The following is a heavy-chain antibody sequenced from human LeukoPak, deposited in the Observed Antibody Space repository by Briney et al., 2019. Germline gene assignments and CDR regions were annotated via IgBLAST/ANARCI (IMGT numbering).Heavy chain of an antibody. CDR3: ARPYSSSLYFDY. CDR2: ISYDRSNK. J-gene: IGHJ4*02. Sequence: PGRSLRLSCAASGFTFSSYAMHWVRQAPGKGLEWVAVISYDRSNKYYADSVKGRFTISRDNSKNTLYLQMNSLRAEDTAVYYCARPYSSSLYFDYWGQGTLVTVSS. CDR1: GFTFSSYA. V-gene: IGHV3-30*01. D-gene: IGHD6-6*01.